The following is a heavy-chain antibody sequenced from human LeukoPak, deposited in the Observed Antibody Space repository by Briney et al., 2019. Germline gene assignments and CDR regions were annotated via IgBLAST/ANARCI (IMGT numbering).Heavy chain of an antibody. CDR1: GFTFSSYS. CDR3: ARVRGYDSYFDY. CDR2: ISSSSSYI. Sequence: GGSLRLSCAASGFTFSSYSMNWVRQAPGKGLEWVSSISSSSSYIYYADSVEGRFTISRDNAKNSLYLQMNSLRAEDTAVYYCARVRGYDSYFDYWGQGTLVTVSS. J-gene: IGHJ4*02. D-gene: IGHD5-12*01. V-gene: IGHV3-21*01.